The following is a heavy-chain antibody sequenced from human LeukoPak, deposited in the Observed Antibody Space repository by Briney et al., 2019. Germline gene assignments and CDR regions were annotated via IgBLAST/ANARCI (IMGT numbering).Heavy chain of an antibody. CDR3: ARGPRNDP. Sequence: GASVKVSCKTSGYPFTTWEINWVRQAAGQGLEWMGWVHPNSGNTAYAQKFQGRVTMTRDTSISTAYVELSGLRFDDTAVYFCARGPRNDPWGQGTLVTLSS. V-gene: IGHV1-8*01. CDR2: VHPNSGNT. CDR1: GYPFTTWE. J-gene: IGHJ5*02. D-gene: IGHD1-14*01.